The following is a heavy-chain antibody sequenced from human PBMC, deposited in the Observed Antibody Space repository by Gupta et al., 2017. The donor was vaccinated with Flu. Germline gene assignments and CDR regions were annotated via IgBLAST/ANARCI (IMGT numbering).Heavy chain of an antibody. J-gene: IGHJ4*02. CDR1: GLTFSYYE. V-gene: IGHV3-48*03. Sequence: WVASGLTFSYYEFSWVRLAPGKGLEWVSYISKTAVTYYTDSVRGRFTISRDNSKNSVYLQMNNLREEDSALYYCARGHWDSGGQGTLVTVS. CDR3: ARGHWDS. CDR2: ISKTAVT.